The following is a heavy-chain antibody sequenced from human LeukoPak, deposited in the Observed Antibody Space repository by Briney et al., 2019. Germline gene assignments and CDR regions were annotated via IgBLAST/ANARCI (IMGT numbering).Heavy chain of an antibody. CDR1: GFNFSDYN. CDR3: VRQYSTSVDAFDI. Sequence: GGFLRLSCAASGFNFSDYNMHWVRLAPGKGLEWEAFIRYDGNSKYYAASVKSRMTISRDNSKNTLYLQMNSLRAEDTALYYCVRQYSTSVDAFDIWGHGTMVIVSS. J-gene: IGHJ3*02. D-gene: IGHD6-6*01. CDR2: IRYDGNSK. V-gene: IGHV3-30*02.